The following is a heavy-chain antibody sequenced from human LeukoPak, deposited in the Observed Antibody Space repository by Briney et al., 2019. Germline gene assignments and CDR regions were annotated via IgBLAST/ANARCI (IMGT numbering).Heavy chain of an antibody. J-gene: IGHJ4*02. CDR1: GFTFSSHS. V-gene: IGHV3-21*01. CDR2: ISSSSSYI. CDR3: ARTTHVLRFLEWLAPYFDY. Sequence: PGGSLRLSCAASGFTFSSHSMNWVRQAPGKGLEWVSSISSSSSYIYYADSVKGRFTISRDNAKNSLYLQMNSLRAEDTAVYYCARTTHVLRFLEWLAPYFDYWGQGTLVTVSS. D-gene: IGHD3-3*01.